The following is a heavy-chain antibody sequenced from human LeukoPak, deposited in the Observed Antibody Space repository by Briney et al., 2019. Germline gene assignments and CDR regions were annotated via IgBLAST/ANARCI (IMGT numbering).Heavy chain of an antibody. V-gene: IGHV3-74*01. J-gene: IGHJ4*02. CDR2: INSDGSST. CDR3: ARGLNYYDSSGYYYY. CDR1: GFTFSTYW. Sequence: GGSLRLSCAASGFTFSTYWMHWVRQAPGKGLVWVSRINSDGSSTSYADSVKGRFTISRDNAKNTLYLQMNSLRAEDTAVYYCARGLNYYDSSGYYYYWGQGPLVTVSS. D-gene: IGHD3-22*01.